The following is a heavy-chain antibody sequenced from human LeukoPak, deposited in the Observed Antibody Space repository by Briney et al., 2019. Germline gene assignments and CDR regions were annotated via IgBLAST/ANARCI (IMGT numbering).Heavy chain of an antibody. CDR3: ARHKWLEPTDY. D-gene: IGHD6-19*01. CDR2: IYYSGAT. V-gene: IGHV4-39*01. CDR1: GGSITSSGHY. J-gene: IGHJ4*02. Sequence: PSETLSLTCTVSGGSITSSGHYWGWIRQPPGKGLEWIGSIYYSGATYHNPSLKSRLTISVGTSKNQFSLKLSSVTAADTAVYYCARHKWLEPTDYWGQGTLVTVSS.